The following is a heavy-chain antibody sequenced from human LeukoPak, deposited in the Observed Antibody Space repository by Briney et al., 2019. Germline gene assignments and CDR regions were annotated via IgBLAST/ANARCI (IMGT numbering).Heavy chain of an antibody. CDR3: ARVACSGGSCEGIDY. V-gene: IGHV1-69*05. CDR1: GGTFSSYA. Sequence: SVKVSCKASGGTFSSYAISWVRQAPGQGLEWMGRIIPIFGTANNAQKFQGRVTITTDESTSTAYMELSSLRSEDTAVYYCARVACSGGSCEGIDYWGQGTLVTVSS. D-gene: IGHD2-15*01. CDR2: IIPIFGTA. J-gene: IGHJ4*02.